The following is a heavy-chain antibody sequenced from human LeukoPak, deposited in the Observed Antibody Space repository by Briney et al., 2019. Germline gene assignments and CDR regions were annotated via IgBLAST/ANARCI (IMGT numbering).Heavy chain of an antibody. V-gene: IGHV4-34*01. CDR3: ARFSSSYAKPTYFDY. J-gene: IGHJ4*02. CDR1: GGSFSGYY. Sequence: SETLSLTCAVYGGSFSGYYWSWIRQPPGKGLEWIGEINHSGSTNYNPSLKSRVTISVDTSKNQFSLKLSSVTAADTAVCYCARFSSSYAKPTYFDYWGQGTLVTVSS. D-gene: IGHD2-2*01. CDR2: INHSGST.